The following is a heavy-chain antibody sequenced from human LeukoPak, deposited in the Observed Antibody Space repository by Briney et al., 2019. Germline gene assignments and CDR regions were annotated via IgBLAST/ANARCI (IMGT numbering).Heavy chain of an antibody. J-gene: IGHJ5*02. D-gene: IGHD2-15*01. CDR1: GYTFTSYG. CDR3: ARFCSGGGCYHNWFDP. CDR2: ISVYNGRT. V-gene: IGHV1-18*01. Sequence: ASVKVSCKASGYTFTSYGISWVRQAPGQRLEWMGWISVYNGRTNYAQKLQDRVTMTTDTATNTAYMELRSLRSDDTAVYHCARFCSGGGCYHNWFDPWGQGTLVTVSS.